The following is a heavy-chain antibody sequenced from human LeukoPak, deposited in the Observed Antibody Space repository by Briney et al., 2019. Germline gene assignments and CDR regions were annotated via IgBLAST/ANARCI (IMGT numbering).Heavy chain of an antibody. CDR2: ISSSGSTI. Sequence: PGGSLRLSCAASGFTFSDYYMSSIRQAPGKGLEWVSYISSSGSTIYYADSGKGRFTISRDNAKNSLYLQMNSLRAEDTAVYYCARDTQKYCTNGVCYGLDYWGQGTLVTVSS. V-gene: IGHV3-11*01. D-gene: IGHD2-8*01. CDR3: ARDTQKYCTNGVCYGLDY. J-gene: IGHJ4*02. CDR1: GFTFSDYY.